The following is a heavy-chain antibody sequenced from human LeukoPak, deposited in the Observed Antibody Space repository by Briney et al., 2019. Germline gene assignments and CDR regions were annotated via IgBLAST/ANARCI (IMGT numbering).Heavy chain of an antibody. Sequence: GGSLRLSCAASGFTLTNYGMHWVRQAPGKGLEWVAVISYDGSNKYYADSVKGRFTISRDNSKNTLYLQMNSLRAEDTAVYYCAKPAYSSGWSSFDYWGQGTLVTVSS. V-gene: IGHV3-30*18. J-gene: IGHJ4*02. D-gene: IGHD6-19*01. CDR1: GFTLTNYG. CDR2: ISYDGSNK. CDR3: AKPAYSSGWSSFDY.